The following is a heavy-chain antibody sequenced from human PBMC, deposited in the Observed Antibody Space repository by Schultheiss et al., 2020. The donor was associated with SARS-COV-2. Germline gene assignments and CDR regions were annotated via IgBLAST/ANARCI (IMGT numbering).Heavy chain of an antibody. CDR3: AKEGGLLWFGGPWE. D-gene: IGHD3-10*01. V-gene: IGHV3-21*04. J-gene: IGHJ4*02. CDR1: GFTFSSYS. Sequence: GGSLRLSCAASGFTFSSYSMNWVRQAPGKGLEWVSSISSSSSYIYYADSVKGRFTISRDNAKNSLYLQMNSLRAEDTAVYYCAKEGGLLWFGGPWEWGQGTLVTVSS. CDR2: ISSSSSYI.